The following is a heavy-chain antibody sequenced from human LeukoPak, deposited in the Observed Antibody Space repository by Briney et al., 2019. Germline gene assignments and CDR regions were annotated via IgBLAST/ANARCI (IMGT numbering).Heavy chain of an antibody. J-gene: IGHJ4*02. CDR2: INSDGSNT. CDR1: GFIFSSYW. Sequence: GGSLRLSCAASGFIFSSYWMHWVRQAPGKGLVWVSRINSDGSNTTYADSVKGRFTISRDNSKNTLYLQMNSLRAEDTAVYYCAKGAYPQLALFDYWGQGTLVTVSS. V-gene: IGHV3-74*01. CDR3: AKGAYPQLALFDY. D-gene: IGHD6-13*01.